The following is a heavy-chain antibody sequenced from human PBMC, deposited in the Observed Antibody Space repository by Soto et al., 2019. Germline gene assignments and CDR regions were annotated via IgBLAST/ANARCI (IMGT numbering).Heavy chain of an antibody. V-gene: IGHV1-69*12. Sequence: QVQLVQSGAEVKKPGSSVKVSCKASGGTFSSYAISWVRQAPGKGLEWMGGIIPIFGTANYAQKSQGRVTITADESTSTAYMELSSPRSEDTAVYYCAGPPELTRIYYYSGMDVWGQGTTVTVSS. CDR2: IIPIFGTA. CDR1: GGTFSSYA. D-gene: IGHD1-7*01. J-gene: IGHJ6*02. CDR3: AGPPELTRIYYYSGMDV.